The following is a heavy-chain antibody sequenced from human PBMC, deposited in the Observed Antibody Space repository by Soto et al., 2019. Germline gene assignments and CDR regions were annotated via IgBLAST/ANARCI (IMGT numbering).Heavy chain of an antibody. D-gene: IGHD3-16*01. CDR1: GGYIIASNW. Sequence: SETLSLTCAVSGGYIIASNWWTWIRQPPGQGLEWIGEIHHSGTTYYTASLRSRVTLSIDKSKSQFSLRLTSVTAADTAVYYCASLFGPWGQGTLVTVSS. V-gene: IGHV4-4*02. CDR2: IHHSGTT. CDR3: ASLFGP. J-gene: IGHJ5*02.